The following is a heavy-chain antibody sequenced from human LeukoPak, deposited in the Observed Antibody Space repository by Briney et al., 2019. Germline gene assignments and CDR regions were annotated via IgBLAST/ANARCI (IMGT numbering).Heavy chain of an antibody. D-gene: IGHD6-19*01. V-gene: IGHV3-11*01. CDR3: VKGAPQWLPQTYFDS. CDR2: ISRSGASI. Sequence: GGSLRLSCAPSGFTSSAFYMAWIRHAPGPGLKWMSSISRSGASIYYAGSVRGRFTISRDNAKNSVSLQMNSLRAEDTAVYYCVKGAPQWLPQTYFDSWGQGTLVTVSS. CDR1: GFTSSAFY. J-gene: IGHJ4*02.